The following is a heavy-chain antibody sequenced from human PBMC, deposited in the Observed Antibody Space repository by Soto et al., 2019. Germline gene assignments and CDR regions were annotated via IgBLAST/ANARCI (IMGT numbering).Heavy chain of an antibody. CDR2: IYYSGST. J-gene: IGHJ4*02. CDR1: GGSISSYY. D-gene: IGHD4-17*01. Sequence: SETLSLTCTVSGGSISSYYWSWIRQPPGKGLEWIGYIYYSGSTNYNPSLKSRVTISVDTSKNQFSLKLSSVTAADTAVYYCARRGVDYGDPHSFDYWGQGTLVTVSS. CDR3: ARRGVDYGDPHSFDY. V-gene: IGHV4-59*08.